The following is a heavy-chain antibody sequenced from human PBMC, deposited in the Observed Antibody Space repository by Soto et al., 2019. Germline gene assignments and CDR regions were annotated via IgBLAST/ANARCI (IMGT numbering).Heavy chain of an antibody. CDR1: GDTFSCYT. Sequence: SVKVSCKASGDTFSCYTINWVRQAPGLGLEWMGRVNPILSMSNYAQKFQGRVTMTADKSTSTAYMELRSLRSEDTAFYYCATSYGSGYRAFDYWGQGALVTVSS. D-gene: IGHD3-10*01. J-gene: IGHJ4*02. CDR2: VNPILSMS. CDR3: ATSYGSGYRAFDY. V-gene: IGHV1-69*02.